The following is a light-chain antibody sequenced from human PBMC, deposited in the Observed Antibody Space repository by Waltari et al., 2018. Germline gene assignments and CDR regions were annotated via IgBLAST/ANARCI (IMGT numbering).Light chain of an antibody. CDR1: SGHSSNI. V-gene: IGLV4-69*02. CDR3: QTGGHGTWV. Sequence: QLVLTQSPSASASLGASVKLTCTLSSGHSSNIVPWHQQQPEKGPRFLMKVNSDGSHSKGDEIPDRFSGSSSGAERYLTISTVQSEDEAVYYCQTGGHGTWVFGGWTKLTVL. CDR2: VNSDGSH. J-gene: IGLJ3*02.